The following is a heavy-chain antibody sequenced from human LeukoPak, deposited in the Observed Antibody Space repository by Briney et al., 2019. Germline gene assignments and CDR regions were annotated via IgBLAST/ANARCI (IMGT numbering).Heavy chain of an antibody. J-gene: IGHJ4*02. V-gene: IGHV3-15*01. D-gene: IGHD6-6*01. CDR2: IKSKTDGGTT. CDR3: AKELHFPIAARVDY. CDR1: GFTFSNAW. Sequence: GGSLRLSCAASGFTFSNAWMSWVRQAPGKGLEWVGRIKSKTDGGTTDYAAPVKGRFTISRDDSKNTLYLQMNSLRAEDTAVYYCAKELHFPIAARVDYWGQGTLVTVSS.